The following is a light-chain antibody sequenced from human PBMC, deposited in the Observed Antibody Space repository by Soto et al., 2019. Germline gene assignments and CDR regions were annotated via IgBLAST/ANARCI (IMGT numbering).Light chain of an antibody. J-gene: IGKJ2*01. Sequence: DVVMTQARLSLPVTLGQPASISCRSRQSLVYSYGNTYLNWFHQRPGQSPRRLLSKVSNRCSGGPDRFSGSRSGTYSTLTISRVEAEYVGVYYSKQRTHFFTFGQGTKLQIK. CDR2: KVS. CDR3: KQRTHFFT. CDR1: QSLVYSYGNTY. V-gene: IGKV2-30*01.